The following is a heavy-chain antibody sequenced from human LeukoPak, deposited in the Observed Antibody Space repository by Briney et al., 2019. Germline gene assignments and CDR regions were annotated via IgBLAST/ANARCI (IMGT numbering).Heavy chain of an antibody. V-gene: IGHV3-23*01. Sequence: AGGSLRLSCAASGFTFSSYAMSWVRQAPGKGLEWVSAISGSGGSTYYADSVKGRFTISRDNSKNTLYLQMNSLRAEDTAVYYCAKDRPHYYGSGEGAFDIWGQGTMVTVSS. D-gene: IGHD3-10*01. CDR3: AKDRPHYYGSGEGAFDI. J-gene: IGHJ3*02. CDR1: GFTFSSYA. CDR2: ISGSGGST.